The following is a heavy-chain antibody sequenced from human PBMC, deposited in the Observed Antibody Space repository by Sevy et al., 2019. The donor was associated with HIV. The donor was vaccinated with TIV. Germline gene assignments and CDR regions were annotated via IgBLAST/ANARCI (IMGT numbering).Heavy chain of an antibody. J-gene: IGHJ6*03. D-gene: IGHD6-13*01. CDR1: GFTFSSYW. CDR2: INSDGSST. Sequence: GSLRLSCAASGFTFSSYWMHWVRQAPGKGLVWVSRINSDGSSTSYADSVKGRFTISRDNAKNTLYLQMNSLRAEETAVYYCARVGIAAAGDYYYYMDVWGKGTTVTVSS. CDR3: ARVGIAAAGDYYYYMDV. V-gene: IGHV3-74*01.